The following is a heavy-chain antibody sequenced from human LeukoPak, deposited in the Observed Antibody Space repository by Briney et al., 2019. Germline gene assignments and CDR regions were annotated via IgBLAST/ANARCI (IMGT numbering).Heavy chain of an antibody. CDR3: ARILSSGYYTGFDY. J-gene: IGHJ4*02. D-gene: IGHD3/OR15-3a*01. CDR1: GFTFSSYS. Sequence: PVGSLRLSCAASGFTFSSYSMHWVRQAPGKGREWVSSITSSSSNILYADSVKGRFTISRDNAKNSLYLQMNTLRAEDTAVYYCARILSSGYYTGFDYWGQGTLVTVSS. CDR2: ITSSSSNI. V-gene: IGHV3-21*01.